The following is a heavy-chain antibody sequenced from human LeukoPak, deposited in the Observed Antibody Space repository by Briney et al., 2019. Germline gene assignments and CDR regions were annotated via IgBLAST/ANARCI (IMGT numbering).Heavy chain of an antibody. V-gene: IGHV4-59*01. Sequence: PSETLSLTCTVSGGSISSYYWSWIRQPPGKGLEWIGYIYYSGSTNYNPSLKSRVTISVDTSKNQFSLKLSSVTAADTAVYYCARGAVYGYYYYYGMDVWGQGTTVTVSS. D-gene: IGHD2-8*01. J-gene: IGHJ6*02. CDR1: GGSISSYY. CDR2: IYYSGST. CDR3: ARGAVYGYYYYYGMDV.